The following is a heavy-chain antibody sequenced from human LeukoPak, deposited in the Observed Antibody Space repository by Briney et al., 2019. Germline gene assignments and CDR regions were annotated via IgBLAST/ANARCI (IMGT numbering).Heavy chain of an antibody. CDR2: ISAYDGDT. V-gene: IGHV1-18*01. D-gene: IGHD3-22*01. CDR3: ARDYHYFDSSDWEDCFDP. Sequence: AAVKVSCKASGYTFTCYGISWVRQAPGQGLEWMGWISAYDGDTNYAQELQGRLTMTTDTSTSTAYMELRSLRSADTAVYYCARDYHYFDSSDWEDCFDPWGQGTLVAVSS. J-gene: IGHJ5*02. CDR1: GYTFTCYG.